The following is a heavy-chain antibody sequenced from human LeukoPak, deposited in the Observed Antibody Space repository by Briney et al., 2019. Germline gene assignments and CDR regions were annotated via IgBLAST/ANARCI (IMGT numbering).Heavy chain of an antibody. J-gene: IGHJ5*02. Sequence: SETLSLTCTVSGGSISSYSWSWIRQPPGKGLEWIGYIYYSGSTNYNPPLTSRVTISVDTSKNQFSLKLSSVTAADTAVYYCARGPDYGDYWFDPWGQGTLVTVSS. CDR3: ARGPDYGDYWFDP. CDR1: GGSISSYS. D-gene: IGHD4-17*01. V-gene: IGHV4-59*01. CDR2: IYYSGST.